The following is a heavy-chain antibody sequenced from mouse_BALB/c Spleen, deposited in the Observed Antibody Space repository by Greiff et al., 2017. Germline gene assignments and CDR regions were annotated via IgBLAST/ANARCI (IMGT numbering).Heavy chain of an antibody. V-gene: IGHV8-12*01. J-gene: IGHJ4*01. Sequence: VMLVESGPGILQPSQTLSLTCSFSGFSLSTSGMGVSWIRQPSGKGLEWLAHIYWDDDKRYNPSLKSRLTITKDTSSNQVFLKITSVDTADTATYYCARREGVYAMDYWGQGTSVTVSS. CDR1: GFSLSTSGMG. CDR2: IYWDDDK. CDR3: ARREGVYAMDY.